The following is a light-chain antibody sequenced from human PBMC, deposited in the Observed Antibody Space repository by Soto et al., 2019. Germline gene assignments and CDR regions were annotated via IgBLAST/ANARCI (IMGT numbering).Light chain of an antibody. Sequence: EIVLTQSPATLSLSPGERATLSCRASQSIGTFLAWYQQKPGQAPRLLMYDASNRATGIPARFSGGGSGTAFTRTISSLEPEDFAVYYCQGRSNWAWTFGQGTKVDIK. CDR1: QSIGTF. V-gene: IGKV3-11*01. CDR3: QGRSNWAWT. CDR2: DAS. J-gene: IGKJ1*01.